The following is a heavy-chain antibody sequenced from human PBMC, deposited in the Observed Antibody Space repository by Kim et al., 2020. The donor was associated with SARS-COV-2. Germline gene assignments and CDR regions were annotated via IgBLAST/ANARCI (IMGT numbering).Heavy chain of an antibody. CDR1: GGSISSSSYY. V-gene: IGHV4-39*01. D-gene: IGHD1-7*01. J-gene: IGHJ4*02. CDR3: ARTINWNYDY. CDR2: IYYSGST. Sequence: SETLSLTCSVSGGSISSSSYYWGWIRQPPGKGLEWIGSIYYSGSTYYNPSLKSRVTISVDTSKNQFSLKLSSVTAADTAVYYCARTINWNYDYWGQGTLV.